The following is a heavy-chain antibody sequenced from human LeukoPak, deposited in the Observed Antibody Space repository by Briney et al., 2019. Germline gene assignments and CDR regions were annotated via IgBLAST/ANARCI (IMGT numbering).Heavy chain of an antibody. CDR2: ISYDGSNR. Sequence: PGRSLRLSCAASGFTFSSYGMHWVRQAPGKGLEWVAVISYDGSNRYYADSVKGRFTISRDNSKNTLDLQMNSLGVEDTAVYYCAKRSGRWLQLGDAFDIWGQGTMVTVSS. CDR1: GFTFSSYG. J-gene: IGHJ3*02. D-gene: IGHD5-24*01. CDR3: AKRSGRWLQLGDAFDI. V-gene: IGHV3-30*18.